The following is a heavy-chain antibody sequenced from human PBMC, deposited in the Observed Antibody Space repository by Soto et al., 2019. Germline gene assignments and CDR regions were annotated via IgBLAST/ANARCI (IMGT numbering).Heavy chain of an antibody. CDR2: IGTAGDT. D-gene: IGHD6-6*01. V-gene: IGHV3-13*01. CDR1: GFTFSSYD. J-gene: IGHJ6*02. Sequence: GSLRLSCAASGFTFSSYDMHWVRQATGKGLEWVSAIGTAGDTYYPGSVKGRFTISRENAKNSLYLQMNSLRAEDTAVYYCARWHSSSSGAYYYYYGMDVWGQGTTVTVSS. CDR3: ARWHSSSSGAYYYYYGMDV.